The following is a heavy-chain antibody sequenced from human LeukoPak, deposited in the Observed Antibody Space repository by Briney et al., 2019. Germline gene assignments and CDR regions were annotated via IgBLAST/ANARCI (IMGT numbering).Heavy chain of an antibody. D-gene: IGHD1-7*01. Sequence: RSETLALTWTFPGYFISRGYYWVWLRQSPAKELEWMGKAYHSENTYYHPSLTSRVTLSIDTSKNQCSLKVNSVTAADTPVYYCARDSIHRRTTPFDYWGQGALVTVSS. CDR1: GYFISRGYY. J-gene: IGHJ4*02. CDR3: ARDSIHRRTTPFDY. V-gene: IGHV4-38-2*02. CDR2: AYHSENT.